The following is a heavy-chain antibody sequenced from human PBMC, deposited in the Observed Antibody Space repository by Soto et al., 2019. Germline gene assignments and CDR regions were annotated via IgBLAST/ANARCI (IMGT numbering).Heavy chain of an antibody. Sequence: SETLSLTCTVSSAPVSSTTYTWGWIRQPPGKGLEWVASVYYGGRSYYNPSLNSRVTISVDTSKNQFSLKLTSVTAADTAVYYCARVMVRGVGRMDVWGQGTTVTVSS. CDR2: VYYGGRS. J-gene: IGHJ6*02. CDR1: SAPVSSTTYT. V-gene: IGHV4-39*07. CDR3: ARVMVRGVGRMDV. D-gene: IGHD3-10*01.